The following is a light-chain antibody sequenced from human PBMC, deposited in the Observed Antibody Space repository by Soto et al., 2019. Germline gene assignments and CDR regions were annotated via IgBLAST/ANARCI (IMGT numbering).Light chain of an antibody. CDR2: AAS. CDR3: QQSYSTPRT. CDR1: QSITSY. Sequence: DIQMTQSPSSLSASVGDRVTITCRASQSITSYLNWYQQKVGKAPKLLIYAASSLQRGVPSRFSGSGSGTDFTLTISSLQPEDFATYYCQQSYSTPRTFGQGTKLEIK. V-gene: IGKV1-39*01. J-gene: IGKJ2*02.